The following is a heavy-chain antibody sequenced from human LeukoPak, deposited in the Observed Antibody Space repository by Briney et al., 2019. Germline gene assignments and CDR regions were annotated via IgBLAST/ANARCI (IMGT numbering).Heavy chain of an antibody. V-gene: IGHV3-30*18. CDR2: ISYDGSNK. D-gene: IGHD3-22*01. CDR3: AKASYDSSGLMDY. J-gene: IGHJ4*02. Sequence: PGGSLRLSCAASGFTFSSYSMNWVRQAPGKGLEWVAVISYDGSNKYYADSVRGRFTISRDNSKNTLYLQMNSLRAEDTAVYYCAKASYDSSGLMDYWGQGTLVTVSS. CDR1: GFTFSSYS.